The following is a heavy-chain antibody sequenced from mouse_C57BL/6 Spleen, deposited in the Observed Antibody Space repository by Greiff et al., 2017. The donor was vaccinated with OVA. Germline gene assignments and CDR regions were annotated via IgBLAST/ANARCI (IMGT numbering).Heavy chain of an antibody. CDR3: ASMDLLRSLAY. V-gene: IGHV1-18*01. Sequence: EVQLQQSGPELVKPGASVKIPCKASGYTFTDYNMDWVKQSHGKSLEWIGDINPNNGGTIYNQKFKGKATLTVDKSSSTAYMELRSLTSEDTAVYYCASMDLLRSLAYWGQGTLVTVSA. J-gene: IGHJ3*01. CDR1: GYTFTDYN. D-gene: IGHD1-1*01. CDR2: INPNNGGT.